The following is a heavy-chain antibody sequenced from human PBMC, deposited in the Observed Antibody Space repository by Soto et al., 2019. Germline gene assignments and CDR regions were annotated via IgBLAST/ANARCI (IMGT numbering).Heavy chain of an antibody. CDR3: ARDIDYYDSSGYYYPDY. D-gene: IGHD3-22*01. CDR2: ISTGGSTI. Sequence: GGSLRLSCAASGFTFSDYYMSWIRQAPGKGLEWVSYISTGGSTIDYADSVKGRFTISRDNAKNSLYLQMNSLRADDTAVYYCARDIDYYDSSGYYYPDYWGQGTLVTVSS. V-gene: IGHV3-11*01. J-gene: IGHJ4*02. CDR1: GFTFSDYY.